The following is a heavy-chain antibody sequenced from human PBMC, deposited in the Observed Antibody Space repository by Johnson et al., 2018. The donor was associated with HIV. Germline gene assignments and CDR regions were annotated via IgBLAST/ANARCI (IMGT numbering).Heavy chain of an antibody. CDR3: ARDPGQLWLLPAFDL. V-gene: IGHV3-30*04. J-gene: IGHJ3*01. Sequence: QVQLVESGGGVVQPGRSLILSCAASGFTFSSYAMHWVRQAPGKGLEWVAVISYDGGNKYYADSVKGRFTISRDNSKNTLYLQMNSLRVEDTAVYYCARDPGQLWLLPAFDLWGRGTMVTVAS. CDR1: GFTFSSYA. CDR2: ISYDGGNK. D-gene: IGHD5-18*01.